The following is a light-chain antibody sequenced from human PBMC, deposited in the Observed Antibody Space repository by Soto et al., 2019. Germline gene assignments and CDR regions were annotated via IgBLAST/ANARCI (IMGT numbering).Light chain of an antibody. J-gene: IGKJ5*01. CDR2: GAF. Sequence: EIVFTQSPATRTSLPVEKPKLKYMASPSVTNYLAWYQQKPGQPPRLLIYGAFNRAAGIPARFSGSGSGTDFTLTISSLEPEDSAVYYCQRRNIWPPVAFGQGTRLETK. CDR1: PSVTNY. CDR3: QRRNIWPPVA. V-gene: IGKV3-11*01.